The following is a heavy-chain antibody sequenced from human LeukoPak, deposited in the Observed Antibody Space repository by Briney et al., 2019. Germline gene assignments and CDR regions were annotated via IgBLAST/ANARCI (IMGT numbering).Heavy chain of an antibody. V-gene: IGHV4-39*07. D-gene: IGHD6-19*01. J-gene: IGHJ4*02. Sequence: SETLSLTCTASGGSISSSSYYWGWIRQPPGKGLEWIGSIYYSGSTYYNPSLKSRVTISVDTSKNQFSLKLSSVTAADTAVYYCAREVAVLSDFDYWGQGTLVTVSS. CDR2: IYYSGST. CDR1: GGSISSSSYY. CDR3: AREVAVLSDFDY.